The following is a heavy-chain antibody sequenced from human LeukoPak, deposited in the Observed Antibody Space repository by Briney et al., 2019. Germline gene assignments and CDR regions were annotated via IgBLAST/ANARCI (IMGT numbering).Heavy chain of an antibody. J-gene: IGHJ4*02. Sequence: GGSLRLSCAASAFSFNTYPMHWVRQAPGKGLEWVALISHDGRDKYYADSVKGRFAISRDNSKNTLYLHMNSLRVDDTAFYYCARVRGYTYGPFDSWGQGTLVTVSS. CDR1: AFSFNTYP. V-gene: IGHV3-30*09. CDR2: ISHDGRDK. D-gene: IGHD5-18*01. CDR3: ARVRGYTYGPFDS.